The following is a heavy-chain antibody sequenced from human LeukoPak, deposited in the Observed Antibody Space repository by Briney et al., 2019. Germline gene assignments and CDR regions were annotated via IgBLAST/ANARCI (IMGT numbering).Heavy chain of an antibody. Sequence: SETLSLTCTVSGGSISSYYWSWLRQPAGKGLEWIGRIYTSGSPNYNPSLKSRVTMSVDTSKNQFSLKLSSVTAADTAVYYCARVWGGITMVRGVSHAYYYMDVWGKGTTVTISS. V-gene: IGHV4-4*07. D-gene: IGHD3-10*01. CDR1: GGSISSYY. CDR2: IYTSGSP. J-gene: IGHJ6*03. CDR3: ARVWGGITMVRGVSHAYYYMDV.